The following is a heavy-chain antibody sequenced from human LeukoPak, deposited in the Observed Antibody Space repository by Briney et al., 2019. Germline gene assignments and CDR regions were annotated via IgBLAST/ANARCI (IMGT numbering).Heavy chain of an antibody. Sequence: SETLSLTCAVSGYSISSGYYWGWIRQPPGKGLGWIGSVYHSGSTYSNPSLRSRVTISVDTSKNQFSLKLSSVTAADTAVYYCALTLWLSLQPVFDYWGQGILVTVSS. CDR3: ALTLWLSLQPVFDY. V-gene: IGHV4-38-2*01. J-gene: IGHJ4*02. CDR2: VYHSGST. CDR1: GYSISSGYY. D-gene: IGHD3-22*01.